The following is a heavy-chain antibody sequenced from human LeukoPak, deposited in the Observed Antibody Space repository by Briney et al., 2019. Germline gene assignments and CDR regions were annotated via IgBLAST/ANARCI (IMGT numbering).Heavy chain of an antibody. J-gene: IGHJ4*02. CDR3: ASLWFGDLPFGY. D-gene: IGHD3-10*01. CDR1: GFTFSSYA. CDR2: ISYDGSNK. V-gene: IGHV3-30*04. Sequence: QPGRSLRLSCAASGFTFSSYAMHWVRQAPGKGLEWVAVISYDGSNKYYAGSVKGRFTISRDNSKNTLYLQMNSLRAEDTAVYYCASLWFGDLPFGYWGQGTLVTVSS.